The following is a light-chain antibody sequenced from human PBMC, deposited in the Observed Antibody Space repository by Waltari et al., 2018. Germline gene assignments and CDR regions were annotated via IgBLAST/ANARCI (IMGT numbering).Light chain of an antibody. V-gene: IGLV1-40*01. CDR1: SSNIGAGYD. Sequence: QSVLTQPPSVSGAPGQRVTISCTGSSSNIGAGYDVHWYQQLPGTAPKLLIYGNSNRPSGVPDRFSGSKSGTSASLARTGLQAEDEADYYCQSYDSSLSGYVFGTGTKVTVL. J-gene: IGLJ1*01. CDR3: QSYDSSLSGYV. CDR2: GNS.